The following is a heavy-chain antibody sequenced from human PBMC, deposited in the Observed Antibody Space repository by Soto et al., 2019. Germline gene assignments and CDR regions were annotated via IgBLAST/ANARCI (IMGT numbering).Heavy chain of an antibody. J-gene: IGHJ3*01. Sequence: QVQLVQSGAEVQRPGSSVKVSCAASGGTFSTYPINWVRQAPGHGLEWMGVILPIFGTANFAQKFQDRVTITADKSTNRAYMELRRLRSEDTAVYYCAREGASIVGATGPFDLWGQGTMVSVSS. CDR1: GGTFSTYP. CDR2: ILPIFGTA. V-gene: IGHV1-69*06. CDR3: AREGASIVGATGPFDL. D-gene: IGHD1-26*01.